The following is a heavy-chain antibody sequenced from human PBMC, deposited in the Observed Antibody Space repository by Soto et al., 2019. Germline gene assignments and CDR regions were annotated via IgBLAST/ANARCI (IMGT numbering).Heavy chain of an antibody. Sequence: DVQLVESGGGLVQSGGSLRLSCRASGFTLSDYEMHWVRQAPGKGLEWVSYISTGSSTIYYADSVKGLFTISRDNANKSLFLEMNSLRPEDTAVYYCARVRAGAANGYSGMDVWGQGTTVTVSS. V-gene: IGHV3-48*03. CDR1: GFTLSDYE. J-gene: IGHJ6*02. D-gene: IGHD1-26*01. CDR2: ISTGSSTI. CDR3: ARVRAGAANGYSGMDV.